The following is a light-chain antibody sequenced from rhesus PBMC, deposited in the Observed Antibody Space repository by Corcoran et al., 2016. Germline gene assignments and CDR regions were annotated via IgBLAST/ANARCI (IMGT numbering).Light chain of an antibody. V-gene: IGKV1-25*01. Sequence: DIQMTQSPSSLSASVGDTVTITCQASQGSSKYLAWYPQKPGKAPKLLNYDASTLQSGVPSRIRGSGAGTEFTLTISSLRPEDFASYCCQQHNAYPLTFGGGTKVDIK. CDR3: QQHNAYPLT. J-gene: IGKJ4*01. CDR1: QGSSKY. CDR2: DAS.